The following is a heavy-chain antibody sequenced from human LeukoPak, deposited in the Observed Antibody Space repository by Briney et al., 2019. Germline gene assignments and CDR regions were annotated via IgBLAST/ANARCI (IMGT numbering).Heavy chain of an antibody. J-gene: IGHJ6*02. CDR2: LWFDGNSE. CDR1: GFSFTNYG. Sequence: GGSLRLSCAASGFSFTNYGMHWVRQTPGKGLEWVATLWFDGNSEYYADSAKGRFTISRDSSNNTLYLQMNSLRAEDTSVYYCARAFAFYYHGMDVWGQGTTVTVSS. D-gene: IGHD3-10*01. CDR3: ARAFAFYYHGMDV. V-gene: IGHV3-33*01.